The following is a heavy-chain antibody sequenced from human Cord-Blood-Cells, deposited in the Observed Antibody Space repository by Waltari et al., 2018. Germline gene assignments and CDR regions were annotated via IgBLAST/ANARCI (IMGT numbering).Heavy chain of an antibody. CDR3: ARGGDSIHHQYKRAFDAFDI. Sequence: QVQLQQRGAGLVKPSETLSLTCAVYGGSFCGYYWSWTRQPPGTALEWIGEINHRGSTNYNPSLKSRVTISVDTSKNQFSLKLRSVTAADTAVYYCARGGDSIHHQYKRAFDAFDIWGQGTMVTVSS. V-gene: IGHV4-34*01. CDR2: INHRGST. CDR1: GGSFCGYY. D-gene: IGHD1-1*01. J-gene: IGHJ3*02.